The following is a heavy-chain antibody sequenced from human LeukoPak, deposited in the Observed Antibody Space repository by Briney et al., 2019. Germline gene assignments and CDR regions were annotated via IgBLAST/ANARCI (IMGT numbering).Heavy chain of an antibody. D-gene: IGHD3-16*01. CDR2: IKQDGSEK. Sequence: GGSLRLSCAASGFTFSSYSMNWVRQAPGKGLEWVANIKQDGSEKYYVDSVKGRFTISRDNAKNSLYLQMNSLRAEDTAIYYCASSTIWGSFAYWGQGSLVTVSS. CDR3: ASSTIWGSFAY. J-gene: IGHJ4*02. CDR1: GFTFSSYS. V-gene: IGHV3-7*03.